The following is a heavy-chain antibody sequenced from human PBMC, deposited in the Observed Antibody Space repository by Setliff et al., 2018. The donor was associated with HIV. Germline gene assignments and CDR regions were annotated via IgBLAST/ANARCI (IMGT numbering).Heavy chain of an antibody. D-gene: IGHD2-2*01. J-gene: IGHJ6*02. CDR3: AREDQLLSGDYYYYGMDV. CDR2: VSWNSVKI. V-gene: IGHV3-9*01. CDR1: GFNIEEYA. Sequence: PGGSLRLSCVASGFNIEEYAMAWVRQVPGKGLEWVSSVSWNSVKIDYADSVKGRFTISRDNAKNSLYLQMNSLRAEDTAVYYCAREDQLLSGDYYYYGMDVWGQGTTVTVSS.